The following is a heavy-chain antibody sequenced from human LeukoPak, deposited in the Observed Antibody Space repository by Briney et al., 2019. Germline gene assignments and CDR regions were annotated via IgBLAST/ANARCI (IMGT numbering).Heavy chain of an antibody. V-gene: IGHV3-48*03. D-gene: IGHD2-2*01. J-gene: IGHJ4*02. CDR1: GFTFSTYE. CDR2: ITYSGTTV. Sequence: GGSLRLSCAASGFTFSTYEMNWVRQAQGKGLEWVSSITYSGTTVYYADSVKGRFTISRDNAKNSLYLQMNSLRAEDTAVYYCARGIRDVVVPAAISYFDYWGQGTLVTVSS. CDR3: ARGIRDVVVPAAISYFDY.